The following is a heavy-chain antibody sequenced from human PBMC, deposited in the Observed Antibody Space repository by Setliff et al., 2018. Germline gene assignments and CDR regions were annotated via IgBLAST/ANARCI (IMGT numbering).Heavy chain of an antibody. Sequence: PGGSLRLSCAASGFTFYNYWMHWVRQVPGKGLEWVATIKQDGSEKFYVDSVKGRFTISRDNAKNSLYLQMNSLRAEETAVYYCARWSILTGTDAFDIWGQGTMVTVSS. V-gene: IGHV3-7*01. CDR1: GFTFYNYW. J-gene: IGHJ3*02. CDR2: IKQDGSEK. CDR3: ARWSILTGTDAFDI. D-gene: IGHD3-9*01.